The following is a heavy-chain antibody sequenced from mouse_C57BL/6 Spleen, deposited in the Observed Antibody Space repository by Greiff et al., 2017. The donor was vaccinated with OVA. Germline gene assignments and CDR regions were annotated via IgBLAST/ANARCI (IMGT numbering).Heavy chain of an antibody. CDR1: GYTFTSYG. CDR3: ARSGHYYGSSSSWFAY. D-gene: IGHD1-1*01. CDR2: IYPRSGNT. V-gene: IGHV1-81*01. Sequence: VQGVESGAELARPGASVKLSCKASGYTFTSYGISWVKQRTGQGLEWIGEIYPRSGNTYYNEKFKGKATLTADKSSSTAYMELRSLTSEDSAVYFCARSGHYYGSSSSWFAYWGQGTLVTVSA. J-gene: IGHJ3*01.